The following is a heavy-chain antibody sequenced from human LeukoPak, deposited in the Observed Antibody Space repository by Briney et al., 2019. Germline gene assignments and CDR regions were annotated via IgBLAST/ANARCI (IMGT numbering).Heavy chain of an antibody. CDR1: GFTFDDYA. Sequence: GGSLRLSCAASGFTFDDYAMHWVRQAPGKGLEWVSGISWNSGSIGYADSVKGRFTISRDNAKNSLYLQMNSLRAEDTAVYYCASHGYKIYWGQGTLVTVSS. D-gene: IGHD5-24*01. CDR2: ISWNSGSI. J-gene: IGHJ4*02. CDR3: ASHGYKIY. V-gene: IGHV3-9*01.